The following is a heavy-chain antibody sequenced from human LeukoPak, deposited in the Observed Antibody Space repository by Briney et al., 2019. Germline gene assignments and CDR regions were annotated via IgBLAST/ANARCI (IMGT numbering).Heavy chain of an antibody. CDR3: ARCPSRWYFDL. V-gene: IGHV3-33*01. D-gene: IGHD4-17*01. J-gene: IGHJ2*01. CDR1: GFTFSSYG. Sequence: GRSLRLSCAASGFTFSSYGMHWVRQAPGKGREWVAVIWYDGSNKYYADSVKGRFTISRDNSKNTLYLQMNSLRAEDTAVYYCARCPSRWYFDLWGRGTLVTVSS. CDR2: IWYDGSNK.